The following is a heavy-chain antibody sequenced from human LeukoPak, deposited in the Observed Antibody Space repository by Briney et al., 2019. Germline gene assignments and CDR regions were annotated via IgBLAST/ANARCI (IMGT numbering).Heavy chain of an antibody. CDR1: GGSVSSGGYY. D-gene: IGHD3-22*01. Sequence: SQTLSLTCTVSGGSVSSGGYYWSWIRQHPGKGLEWLGYIYYNGSPYYNLSRKSRGTMSLDTSKNQFSLKLSSLTAADTAVYYGRVTGSRVYDSSGYYYDYFDYWGQGTLVTVSS. J-gene: IGHJ4*02. CDR3: RVTGSRVYDSSGYYYDYFDY. V-gene: IGHV4-31*03. CDR2: IYYNGSP.